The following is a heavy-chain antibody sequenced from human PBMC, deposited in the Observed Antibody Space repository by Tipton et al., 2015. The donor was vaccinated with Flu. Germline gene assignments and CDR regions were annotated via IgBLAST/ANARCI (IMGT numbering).Heavy chain of an antibody. Sequence: GLVKPSETLSLTCTVSAGSLSSHYWSWLRQTPGKGLVWIAYIDYSGSSSYNSSLKSRVAISLDTSKNQLSLKLSSVTTTDTAVYYCARGVGRFSSNLDYWGQGTVVTVSS. V-gene: IGHV4-59*11. CDR1: AGSLSSHY. J-gene: IGHJ4*02. CDR3: ARGVGRFSSNLDY. D-gene: IGHD6-6*01. CDR2: IDYSGSS.